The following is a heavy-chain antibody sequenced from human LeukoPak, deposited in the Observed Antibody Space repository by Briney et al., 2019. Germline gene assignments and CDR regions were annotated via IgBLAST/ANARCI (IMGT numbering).Heavy chain of an antibody. V-gene: IGHV3-23*01. CDR2: ISGSGGGP. D-gene: IGHD3-10*01. CDR3: ARDRDGTGNYPLDY. Sequence: GGSLRLSCAASGFTFSKYAMSWVRQAPGKGLEWVSGISGSGGGPSYADSVKGRFTIYRDNSKNTLYLQMNSLRADDTAVYYCARDRDGTGNYPLDYWGQGTLVIVSS. CDR1: GFTFSKYA. J-gene: IGHJ4*02.